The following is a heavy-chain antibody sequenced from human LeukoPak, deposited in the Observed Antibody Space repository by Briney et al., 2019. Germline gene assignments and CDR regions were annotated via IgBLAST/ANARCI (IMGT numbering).Heavy chain of an antibody. CDR3: ARAWNCSGGNCYSAAFDI. J-gene: IGHJ3*02. D-gene: IGHD2-15*01. CDR2: INPNSGGT. V-gene: IGHV1-2*04. CDR1: GYTFTGYY. Sequence: ASVKVSCKASGYTFTGYYMHWVRQAPGQGLEWMGWINPNSGGTNYAQKFQGWVTMTRDTSISTAYMELSRLRSDDTAVYYCARAWNCSGGNCYSAAFDIWGQGTMVTVSS.